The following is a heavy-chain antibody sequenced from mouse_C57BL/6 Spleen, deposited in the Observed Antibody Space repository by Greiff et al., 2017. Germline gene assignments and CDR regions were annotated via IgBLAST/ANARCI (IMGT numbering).Heavy chain of an antibody. J-gene: IGHJ4*01. CDR2: IYPGDGDT. V-gene: IGHV1-80*01. D-gene: IGHD3-1*01. CDR3: ARSGWAIYYYAMDY. Sequence: QVQLKESGAELVKPGASVKISCKASGYAFSSYWMNWVKQRPGKGLEWIGQIYPGDGDTNYNGKFKGKATLTADKSSSTAYMQLSSLTSEDSAVYFCARSGWAIYYYAMDYWGQGTSVTVSS. CDR1: GYAFSSYW.